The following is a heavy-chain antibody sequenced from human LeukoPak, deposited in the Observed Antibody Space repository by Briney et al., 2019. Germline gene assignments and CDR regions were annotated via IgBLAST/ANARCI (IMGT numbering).Heavy chain of an antibody. CDR2: IYHSGST. V-gene: IGHV4-38-2*02. D-gene: IGHD3-22*01. J-gene: IGHJ1*01. Sequence: PSETLSLTCTVSGYSISSGYYWAWIRQPPGKGLEWIGSIYHSGSTHYNPSLKSRVTISVDTSKNQFSLKLSSVTAADTAVYYCARSSGRITMIVVVRGGYFQHWGQGTLVTVSS. CDR3: ARSSGRITMIVVVRGGYFQH. CDR1: GYSISSGYY.